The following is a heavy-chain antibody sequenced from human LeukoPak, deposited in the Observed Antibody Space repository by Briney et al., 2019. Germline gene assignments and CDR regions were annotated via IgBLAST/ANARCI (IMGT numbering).Heavy chain of an antibody. Sequence: PGGSLRLSCVASGFAFSNFEMNWVRQAPGKGLEWISHISGTGSAKHYADSVKGRFTISRDNAKNSLYLQMNSLRAEDTAVYYCARGGYYYHFDYWGQGTLVTVSS. CDR2: ISGTGSAK. CDR1: GFAFSNFE. V-gene: IGHV3-48*03. J-gene: IGHJ4*02. CDR3: ARGGYYYHFDY. D-gene: IGHD3-22*01.